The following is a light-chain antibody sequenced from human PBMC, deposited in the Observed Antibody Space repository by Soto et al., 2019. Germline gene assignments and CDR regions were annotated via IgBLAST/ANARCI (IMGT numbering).Light chain of an antibody. CDR3: QQSYSTPQT. Sequence: DIQMTQPPSSLSVSVGDRVTITCRASQSISSYLNWYQQKPGKAPKLLIYAASSLQSGVPSRFSGSGSGTDFTLTISSLQPEDFATYYCQQSYSTPQTFGQGTKVDIK. CDR2: AAS. CDR1: QSISSY. V-gene: IGKV1-39*01. J-gene: IGKJ1*01.